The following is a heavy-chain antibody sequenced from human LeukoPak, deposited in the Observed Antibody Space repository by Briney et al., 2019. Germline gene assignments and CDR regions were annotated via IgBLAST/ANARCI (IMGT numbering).Heavy chain of an antibody. CDR1: GYTFTGYY. Sequence: ASVKVSCKASGYTFTGYYMHWLRQAPGQGPEWMGIMNPNDGSTTYAQSFQGRVTMTRDTSTSTVYMELSSLRPEDTAVYYCARPQYYYGSGSYFGDWGQGTLVTVSS. CDR3: ARPQYYYGSGSYFGD. J-gene: IGHJ4*02. D-gene: IGHD3-10*01. V-gene: IGHV1-46*01. CDR2: MNPNDGST.